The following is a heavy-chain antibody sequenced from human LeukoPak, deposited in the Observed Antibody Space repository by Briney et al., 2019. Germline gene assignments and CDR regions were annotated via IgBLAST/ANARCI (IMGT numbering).Heavy chain of an antibody. D-gene: IGHD4-23*01. J-gene: IGHJ4*02. CDR3: ARAGGNSHLHY. Sequence: GASGKVCCKASGYSFTIYYMHWVRQAPGQGLEWMGIINPSGGSTSYAQKFQGRVTMTRDTSTSTVYMELRSLRSEDTAVYYCARAGGNSHLHYWRQGTLVTVPS. V-gene: IGHV1-46*01. CDR2: INPSGGST. CDR1: GYSFTIYY.